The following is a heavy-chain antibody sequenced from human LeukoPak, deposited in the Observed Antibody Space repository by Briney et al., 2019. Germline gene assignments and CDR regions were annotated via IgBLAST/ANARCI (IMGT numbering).Heavy chain of an antibody. J-gene: IGHJ5*02. CDR2: FDPEDGET. CDR1: GYTLTELS. D-gene: IGHD2-15*01. V-gene: IGHV1-24*01. CDR3: ALGGGLRGWFDP. Sequence: ASVKVSRKVSGYTLTELSMHWVRQAPGKGLEWMGGFDPEDGETIYAQKFQGRVTMTEDTSTDTAYMEVSSLRAEDTAVYYCALGGGLRGWFDPWGQGTLVTVSS.